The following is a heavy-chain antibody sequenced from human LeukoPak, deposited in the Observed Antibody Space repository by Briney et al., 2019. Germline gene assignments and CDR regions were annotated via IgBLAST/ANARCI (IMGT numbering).Heavy chain of an antibody. D-gene: IGHD3-10*01. CDR2: ISSNGGRT. CDR3: ARSPGEVVNPEYAFDI. V-gene: IGHV3-64*01. J-gene: IGHJ3*02. Sequence: GGSLRLSCAASGFTFSSYAMHWVRQAPGKGLEYVSDISSNGGRTYYANSVKGIFTISRDNSKNTLYLQMGSLRAEDMAVYYCARSPGEVVNPEYAFDIWGQGTMVTVSS. CDR1: GFTFSSYA.